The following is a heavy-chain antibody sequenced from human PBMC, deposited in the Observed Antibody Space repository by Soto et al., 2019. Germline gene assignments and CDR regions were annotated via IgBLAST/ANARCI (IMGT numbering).Heavy chain of an antibody. CDR3: AKDRAVAYGPQPTQRSSGMDV. V-gene: IGHV3-23*01. Sequence: GESLKISCAASGFTFSSYAMSWVRQAPGKGLEWVSAISGSGGSTYYADSVKGRFTISRDNSKNTLYLQMNSLRAEDTAVYYCAKDRAVAYGPQPTQRSSGMDVWGQGTTVTVSS. CDR2: ISGSGGST. D-gene: IGHD3-10*01. J-gene: IGHJ6*02. CDR1: GFTFSSYA.